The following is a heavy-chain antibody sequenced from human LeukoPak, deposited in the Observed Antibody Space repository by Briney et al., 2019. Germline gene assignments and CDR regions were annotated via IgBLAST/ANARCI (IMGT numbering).Heavy chain of an antibody. J-gene: IGHJ6*03. CDR1: GYSFTSYW. Sequence: GESLQISCKGSGYSFTSYWIGWVRQMPGKGLEWMGIIYPGDSDTRYSPSFQGQVTISADKSISTAYLQWSSLKASDTAMYYCARGHGEKAGSTSFYYYYMDVWGKGTTVTVSS. CDR2: IYPGDSDT. V-gene: IGHV5-51*01. CDR3: ARGHGEKAGSTSFYYYYMDV. D-gene: IGHD2-2*01.